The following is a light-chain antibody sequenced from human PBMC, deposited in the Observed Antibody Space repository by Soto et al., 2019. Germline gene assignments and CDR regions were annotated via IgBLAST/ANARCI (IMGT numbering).Light chain of an antibody. CDR3: SSYTTIKTVI. Sequence: QSALTQPASVSGSPGQSITISCTGTSSDVGAYNYVSWYHQDQPGKAPELIIYDVTDRPSGVSTRFSGSKSGNTASLTISGRQAEDEGDYYGSSYTTIKTVIFGGGTQLTVL. J-gene: IGLJ2*01. CDR2: DVT. V-gene: IGLV2-14*01. CDR1: SSDVGAYNY.